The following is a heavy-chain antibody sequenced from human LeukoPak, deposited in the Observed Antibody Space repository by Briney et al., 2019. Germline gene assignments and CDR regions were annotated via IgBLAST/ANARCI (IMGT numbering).Heavy chain of an antibody. CDR1: GGSVSSSSYY. J-gene: IGHJ4*02. CDR3: ARGGGSPEF. D-gene: IGHD1-26*01. CDR2: IYYSGNT. Sequence: PSETLSLTCTVSGGSVSSSSYYWGWIRQPPGKGLEWIGSIYYSGNTYYNPSLKSRVTISVDTSKSQFSLKLSSVTTADTAVYYCARGGGSPEFWGQGTQVTVSS. V-gene: IGHV4-39*07.